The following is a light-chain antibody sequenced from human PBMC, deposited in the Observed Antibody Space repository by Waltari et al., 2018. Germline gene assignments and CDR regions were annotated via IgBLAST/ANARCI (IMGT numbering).Light chain of an antibody. J-gene: IGLJ2*01. Sequence: SSELTQDPAVSVALGQTVRITCQGNSLRSYFANWSQQKPGQAPVLVIYGKNNRPSGIPDRFSGSSSGNTASLTITGAQAEDEADYYCNSRDSSGKHLVFGGGTKLTVL. CDR2: GKN. V-gene: IGLV3-19*01. CDR3: NSRDSSGKHLV. CDR1: SLRSYF.